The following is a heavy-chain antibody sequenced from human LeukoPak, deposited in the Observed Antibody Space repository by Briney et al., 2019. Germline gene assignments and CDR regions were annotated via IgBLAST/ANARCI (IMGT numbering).Heavy chain of an antibody. Sequence: GGSLRLSCAASGLTFSTYVMNWVRQAPGKGLEWVSTISESGGSTYYADSVKGRFTISRDNSKSTLYLQMNSLRAEDTAVYYCGRYYVMDVWGQGTSVTVSS. V-gene: IGHV3-23*01. CDR3: GRYYVMDV. CDR1: GLTFSTYV. CDR2: ISESGGST. J-gene: IGHJ6*02.